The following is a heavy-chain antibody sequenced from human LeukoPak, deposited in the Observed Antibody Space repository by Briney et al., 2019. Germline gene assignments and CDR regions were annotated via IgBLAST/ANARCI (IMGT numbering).Heavy chain of an antibody. CDR2: INHSGYT. D-gene: IGHD4-17*01. J-gene: IGHJ4*02. CDR1: GVSFNDYY. CDR3: TRMTTGHDY. V-gene: IGHV4-34*01. Sequence: SETLSLTCAVSGVSFNDYYWSWVRQTPGRGLEWTGEINHSGYTNDSPSLKSRVTLSIDTSRKQFSLNLRSVTVADTGIYYCTRMTTGHDYWGQGTLVTVSS.